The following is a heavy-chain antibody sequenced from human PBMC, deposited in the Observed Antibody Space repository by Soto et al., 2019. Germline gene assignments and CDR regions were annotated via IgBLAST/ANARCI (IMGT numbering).Heavy chain of an antibody. CDR1: GDSSNDNF. CDR3: ARESGGATATLDYYYFYMDV. J-gene: IGHJ6*03. Sequence: VQLAQSGAEVKKPGASVKVSCKTSGDSSNDNFIHWVRQAPEQGFEWMGWINPNGGATKYAQKFQGRVTVTRDTSIRTVYMELSSLRSDDTAVYYCARESGGATATLDYYYFYMDVWGKGTTVIVSS. CDR2: INPNGGAT. D-gene: IGHD1-26*01. V-gene: IGHV1-2*02.